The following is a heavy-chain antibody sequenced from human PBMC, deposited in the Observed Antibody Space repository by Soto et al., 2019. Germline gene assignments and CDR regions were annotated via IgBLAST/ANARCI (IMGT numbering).Heavy chain of an antibody. CDR1: GGSISSGSYY. V-gene: IGHV4-31*03. J-gene: IGHJ4*02. CDR2: IYYSGST. D-gene: IGHD3-22*01. Sequence: QVQLQESGPGLVKPSQTLSLTCTVSGGSISSGSYYWSWIRQHPGKGLEGIGYIYYSGSTYYNPTIKSRVSITGGTSKNQYSLKLSSVNAANAAVYYCARDYDSSGYRRTFDYWGQGTLVTVSS. CDR3: ARDYDSSGYRRTFDY.